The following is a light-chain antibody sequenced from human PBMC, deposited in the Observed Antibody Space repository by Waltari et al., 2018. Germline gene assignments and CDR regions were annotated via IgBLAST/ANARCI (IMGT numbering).Light chain of an antibody. V-gene: IGKV1-5*03. J-gene: IGKJ2*01. CDR2: MAS. CDR1: QSVGTW. Sequence: DIQMTQSPSTLSAYVGDRVTISCRASQSVGTWLAWYQQKPGKAPKLLIYMASSLESGVPSRFSGSGSGTEFTLTISSLQPDDFATYSCQQYSSFSTFGQGTKLDI. CDR3: QQYSSFST.